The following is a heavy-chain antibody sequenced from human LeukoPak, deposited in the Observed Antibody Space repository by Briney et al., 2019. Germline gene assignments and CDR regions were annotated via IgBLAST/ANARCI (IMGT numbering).Heavy chain of an antibody. CDR2: IHYSWST. CDR3: ARAPLALIVFDI. Sequence: SETLSLTCTVSGDSMISYYWRWIRQPPGKGLEGIGYIHYSWSTSYNPSLKSRSTISVDTSKNQFSLKLSSVTAADTAMYYCARAPLALIVFDIWGQGTMVTVSS. CDR1: GDSMISYY. J-gene: IGHJ3*02. V-gene: IGHV4-59*01. D-gene: IGHD2-21*01.